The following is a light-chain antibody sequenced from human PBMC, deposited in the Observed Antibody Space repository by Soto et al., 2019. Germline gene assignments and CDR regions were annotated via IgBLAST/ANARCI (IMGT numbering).Light chain of an antibody. J-gene: IGKJ1*01. CDR2: GAS. Sequence: DIQLTQSPSFLSASVGDRVTITCRASQGISSYLAWYQQRPGKAPKLLMYGASTLQSGVPSRFSGSASGTTFTITINNLQPEDFATYYCKQLNNFPRTFGQGTKVE. V-gene: IGKV1-9*01. CDR1: QGISSY. CDR3: KQLNNFPRT.